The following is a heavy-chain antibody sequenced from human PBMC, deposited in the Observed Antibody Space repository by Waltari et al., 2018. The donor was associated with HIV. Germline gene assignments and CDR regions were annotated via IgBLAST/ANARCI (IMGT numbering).Heavy chain of an antibody. V-gene: IGHV4-39*01. CDR3: ARHALRVGAAYWNFDL. Sequence: QLQLQESGSGLVKPSETLSPTCPVSGGSVSRSSYFWGWLRQPPGKGLEWIGRIYYTGRAYYNPSLKSRVTISVDTSKNQFSLKVTSVTAADTAVYYCARHALRVGAAYWNFDLWGRGTLVTVSS. D-gene: IGHD1-26*01. J-gene: IGHJ2*01. CDR1: GGSVSRSSYF. CDR2: IYYTGRA.